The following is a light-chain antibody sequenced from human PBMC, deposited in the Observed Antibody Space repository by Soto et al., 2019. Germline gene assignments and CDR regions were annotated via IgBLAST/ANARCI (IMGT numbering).Light chain of an antibody. CDR1: QSISSY. J-gene: IGKJ1*01. V-gene: IGKV3-11*01. Sequence: EVVLTQSPATLTLSPGERATLSCRASQSISSYLAWYQQKPGQAPRLLIYDASNSATGIPARFSGSGSGTDFTLAISSLEPEDFAVYYCHQRSSWPWTFGQGTKVEIK. CDR2: DAS. CDR3: HQRSSWPWT.